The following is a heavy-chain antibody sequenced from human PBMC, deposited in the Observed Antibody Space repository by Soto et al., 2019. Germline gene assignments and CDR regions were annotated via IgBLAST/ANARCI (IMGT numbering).Heavy chain of an antibody. Sequence: GGSLRLSCAASGFTFSSYAMHWVRQAPGKGLEYVSAISSNGGSTYYANSVKGRFTISRDNSKNTLYLQMGSLRAEDMAVYYCGRDPRDFWSGYSPRGYMYVWGKGTTVTVSS. CDR2: ISSNGGST. CDR3: GRDPRDFWSGYSPRGYMYV. CDR1: GFTFSSYA. D-gene: IGHD3-3*01. J-gene: IGHJ6*03. V-gene: IGHV3-64*01.